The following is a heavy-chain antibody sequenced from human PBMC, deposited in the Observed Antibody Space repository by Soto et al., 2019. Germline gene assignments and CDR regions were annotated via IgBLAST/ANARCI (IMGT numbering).Heavy chain of an antibody. CDR3: ARVMGVASGGPLDF. D-gene: IGHD2-15*01. V-gene: IGHV4-4*02. CDR1: GASISSSNW. J-gene: IGHJ4*02. Sequence: QVQLQESGPGLVKPSGTLSLTCAVSGASISSSNWWTWVRRPPGKGLAWIGEIYPSGNTNYNPSLGSQVTISLDKAKNQFSLKVMSVTAADTAVYYCARVMGVASGGPLDFWGQGTLVTVSS. CDR2: IYPSGNT.